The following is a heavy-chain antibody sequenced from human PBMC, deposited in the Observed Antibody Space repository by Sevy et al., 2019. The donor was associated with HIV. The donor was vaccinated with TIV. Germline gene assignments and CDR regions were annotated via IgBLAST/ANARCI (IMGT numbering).Heavy chain of an antibody. CDR1: GGSISSGGYY. J-gene: IGHJ4*02. CDR3: ARVLRDHISGYFDY. CDR2: IYYSGST. V-gene: IGHV4-31*03. D-gene: IGHD6-19*01. Sequence: SETLSLTCTVSGGSISSGGYYWSWIRQHPGKGLEWIGYIYYSGSTYYNPSLKSRVTISVDTSKNQFSLKLSSVTAADTAVYYCARVLRDHISGYFDYWGQGTLVTVSS.